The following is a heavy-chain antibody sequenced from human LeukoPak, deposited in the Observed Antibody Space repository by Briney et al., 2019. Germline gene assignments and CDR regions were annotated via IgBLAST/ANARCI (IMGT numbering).Heavy chain of an antibody. V-gene: IGHV4-61*02. CDR1: GGSISSGSYY. J-gene: IGHJ3*02. CDR2: IYTSEST. CDR3: ARASDDSGRYQPSHAFDI. Sequence: SETLSLTCTVSGGSISSGSYYWNWIRQAAGKGLEGIGRIYTSESTNYNPSLKSRVTLLVDTSKNQFSLKLSSVTAADTAVYYCARASDDSGRYQPSHAFDIWGQGTMVTVSS. D-gene: IGHD2-2*01.